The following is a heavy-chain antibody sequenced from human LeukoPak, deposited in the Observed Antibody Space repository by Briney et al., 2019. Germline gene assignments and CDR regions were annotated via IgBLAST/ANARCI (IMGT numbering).Heavy chain of an antibody. Sequence: PGGSLRLSCAASGFTFSFYGMHWVRQAPGKGLEWVSLISSSSSYIYYADSVKGRFTISRDDAKSSLYLQMDSLRAEDTAMYYCARDLRPTVTRPRDAFDIWGQGTMVTVSS. V-gene: IGHV3-21*01. CDR2: ISSSSSYI. J-gene: IGHJ3*02. CDR3: ARDLRPTVTRPRDAFDI. CDR1: GFTFSFYG. D-gene: IGHD4-17*01.